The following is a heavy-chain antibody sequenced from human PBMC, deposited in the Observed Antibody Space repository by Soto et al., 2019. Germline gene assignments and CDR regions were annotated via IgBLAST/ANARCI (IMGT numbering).Heavy chain of an antibody. J-gene: IGHJ6*02. CDR3: ARVEAGAYFQVYYGMDV. CDR1: GGTFTNYA. Sequence: QVQLVQSGAEVKRPGSSVKVSCRAPGGTFTNYAISWVRQAPGRGLEWMAGIIPSLATANYAQKFQGRVTXTXXESTRTVYMELSSVRSEDTAVYYCARVEAGAYFQVYYGMDVWGQGTTVTVSS. CDR2: IIPSLATA. D-gene: IGHD3-16*01. V-gene: IGHV1-69*05.